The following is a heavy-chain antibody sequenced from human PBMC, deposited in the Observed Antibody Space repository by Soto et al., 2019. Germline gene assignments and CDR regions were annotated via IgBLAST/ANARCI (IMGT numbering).Heavy chain of an antibody. J-gene: IGHJ4*02. Sequence: QMQLVQAGSEVKKPGPSVKVACKASGGTLSSFSNYPINWGRQTPGQGLEWMGGIVPNVGTVNYAQKFQGRVTITANKSTGTAYMEMSSLRSEYTALYYCARRDTSGFLRYFDNWGQGTLVTVSS. D-gene: IGHD3-3*01. CDR2: IVPNVGTV. CDR3: ARRDTSGFLRYFDN. CDR1: GGTLSSFSNYP. V-gene: IGHV1-69*06.